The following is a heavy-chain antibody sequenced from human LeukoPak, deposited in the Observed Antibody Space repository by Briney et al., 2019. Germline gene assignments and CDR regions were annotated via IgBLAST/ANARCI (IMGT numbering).Heavy chain of an antibody. D-gene: IGHD2-2*01. Sequence: GGSLRLSCTASGLTFNNAWMNWVRQAPGKGLNWLGRIKSKTYGGATDYAAPVKGRFTISRDDSKNTLYLQMNSLKTEDTAVYYCTTDLCSSTSCYDYWGQGTLVTVSS. CDR1: GLTFNNAW. V-gene: IGHV3-15*01. CDR3: TTDLCSSTSCYDY. J-gene: IGHJ4*02. CDR2: IKSKTYGGAT.